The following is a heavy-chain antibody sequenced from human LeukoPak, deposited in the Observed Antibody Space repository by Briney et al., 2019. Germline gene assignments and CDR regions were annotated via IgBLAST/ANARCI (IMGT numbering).Heavy chain of an antibody. D-gene: IGHD4-17*01. CDR1: GFHFSAYD. J-gene: IGHJ4*02. CDR2: FGHSGTI. CDR3: AGYGDYPN. Sequence: PRGSLRLSCAASGFHFSAYDMHWVRHPPGEGLEWVAYFGHSGTIYYADSVRGQFNNSRDNAKNSLHLQMNSLRADDTAVYYCAGYGDYPNWGQGTTVTVSS. V-gene: IGHV3-69-1*01.